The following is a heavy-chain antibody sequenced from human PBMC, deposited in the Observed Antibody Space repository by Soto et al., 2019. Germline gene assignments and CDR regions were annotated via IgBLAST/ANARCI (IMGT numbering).Heavy chain of an antibody. V-gene: IGHV1-69*01. CDR3: ARDDSSGYYHNWFDP. Sequence: QVQLVQSGAEVKKPGSSVKVSCKASGGTFSSYAISWVRQAPGQGLEWMGGVVPIFGTANYAQKFQGRVTITADESTSTAYMELSSLRSEDTAVYYCARDDSSGYYHNWFDPWGQGTLVTVSS. J-gene: IGHJ5*02. CDR1: GGTFSSYA. CDR2: VVPIFGTA. D-gene: IGHD3-22*01.